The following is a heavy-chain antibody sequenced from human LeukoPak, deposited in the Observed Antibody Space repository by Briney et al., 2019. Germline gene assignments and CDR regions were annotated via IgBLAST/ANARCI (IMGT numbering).Heavy chain of an antibody. Sequence: PGGSLGLSCAASGFTFGSYVMHWVRQAPGKGLEWVAIVSYDGNNEYYSDSVKGRFTISRDNSKNTLYLQMNSLRAEDTAVYYCAKGGLSSFDYWGQGTLVIVSS. D-gene: IGHD2/OR15-2a*01. CDR1: GFTFGSYV. CDR2: VSYDGNNE. J-gene: IGHJ4*02. V-gene: IGHV3-33*03. CDR3: AKGGLSSFDY.